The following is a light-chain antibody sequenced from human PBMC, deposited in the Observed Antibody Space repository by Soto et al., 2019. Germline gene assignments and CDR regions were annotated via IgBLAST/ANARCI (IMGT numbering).Light chain of an antibody. Sequence: EIVLTQSPGTLSLSPGDGATLSCRASQSVTSSYLAWYQQKPGQAPRLLMYAASSRATGIPARFSGSGSGTDFTLTISRLEAEDFAVYYCQQYSSSPITFGQGTKGDI. V-gene: IGKV3-20*01. CDR3: QQYSSSPIT. CDR2: AAS. J-gene: IGKJ1*01. CDR1: QSVTSSY.